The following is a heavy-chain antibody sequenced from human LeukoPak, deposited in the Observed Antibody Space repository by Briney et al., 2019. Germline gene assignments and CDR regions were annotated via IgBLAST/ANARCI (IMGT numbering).Heavy chain of an antibody. Sequence: SQTLSLTCAISGDSVSGNSPAWNWIRQSPSKGLEWLGRTYYRSKWYNDYAVSVKSRITIDSDTSKNQFSLQLNSVTPEDTAVYYCAREESRGYYFDSWRQGILVSVSS. CDR3: AREESRGYYFDS. CDR1: GDSVSGNSPA. J-gene: IGHJ4*02. D-gene: IGHD2/OR15-2a*01. CDR2: TYYRSKWYN. V-gene: IGHV6-1*01.